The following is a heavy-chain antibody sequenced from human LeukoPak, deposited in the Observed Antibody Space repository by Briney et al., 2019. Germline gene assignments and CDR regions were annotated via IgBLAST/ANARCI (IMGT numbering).Heavy chain of an antibody. CDR3: ARHCGTITIIGEVMIDLKYNWFDS. CDR2: FSYSGST. V-gene: IGHV4-59*08. CDR1: GVSISDYH. J-gene: IGHJ5*01. Sequence: SETLSLTCSVSGVSISDYHWIWIRQPPAKGLEWTGYFSYSGSTRYNPSLKSRVTMSVDTPKNQFSLKLSSVTAADTAVYYCARHCGTITIIGEVMIDLKYNWFDSWGQGTLVTVSS. D-gene: IGHD3-10*01.